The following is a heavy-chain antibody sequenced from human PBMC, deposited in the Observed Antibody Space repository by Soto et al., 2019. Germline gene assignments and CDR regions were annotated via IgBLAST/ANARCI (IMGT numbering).Heavy chain of an antibody. D-gene: IGHD5-18*01. CDR1: GGSFSGYY. V-gene: IGHV4-34*01. CDR3: ARGRKLWLPWWFAP. Sequence: QVQLQQWGAGLLKPSETLSLTCAVYGGSFSGYYWSWIRQPPGKGLEWIGEINHIGRTHYNPSLTSRVSISVDTSKDQFSLKLSSVTAADTAVYYCARGRKLWLPWWFAPWGQGTLVTVSS. J-gene: IGHJ5*02. CDR2: INHIGRT.